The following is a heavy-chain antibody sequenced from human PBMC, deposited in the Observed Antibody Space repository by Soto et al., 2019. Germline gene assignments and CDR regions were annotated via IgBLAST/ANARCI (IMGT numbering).Heavy chain of an antibody. V-gene: IGHV3-23*01. CDR3: AKGVVELPPYYYYYVMDV. Sequence: GGSLRLSCAASGFTFSSYAMSWVRQAPGKGLEWVSAISGSGGSTYYADSVKGRFTISRDNSKNTLYLQMNSLRAEDTAVYYCAKGVVELPPYYYYYVMDVWGQGTLVTVSS. CDR1: GFTFSSYA. J-gene: IGHJ6*02. D-gene: IGHD1-7*01. CDR2: ISGSGGST.